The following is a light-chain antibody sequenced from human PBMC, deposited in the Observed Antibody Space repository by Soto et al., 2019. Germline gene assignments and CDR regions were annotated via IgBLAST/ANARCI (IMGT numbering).Light chain of an antibody. V-gene: IGKV3-15*01. CDR3: QQYYNWLRT. Sequence: EIVMTQSPATLSVSPGERATLSCRASQSVSSNLAWYQRKPGQAPRLLIYGASTRATGIPERFSGIGSGTEFTLTISSLQSEDLAVYYCQQYYNWLRTFGQGTKLEIK. J-gene: IGKJ2*01. CDR1: QSVSSN. CDR2: GAS.